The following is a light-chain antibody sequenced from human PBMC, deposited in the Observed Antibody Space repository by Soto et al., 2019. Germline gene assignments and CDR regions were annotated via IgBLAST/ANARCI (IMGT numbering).Light chain of an antibody. V-gene: IGLV2-11*01. CDR1: SSDVGVYNY. CDR3: CSYAGSYTFV. J-gene: IGLJ1*01. Sequence: QSALTEPRSVSGSRGQSVTISCTGTSSDVGVYNYVSWYQQYPGKAPKIMIYDVSKRPSGVPDRFSGSKSDNTASLTISGLQAEDEADYYCCSYAGSYTFVFGIGTKVTVL. CDR2: DVS.